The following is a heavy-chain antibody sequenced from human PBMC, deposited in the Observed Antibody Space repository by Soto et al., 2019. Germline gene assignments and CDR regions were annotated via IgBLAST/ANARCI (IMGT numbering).Heavy chain of an antibody. CDR1: GFVFKDSS. J-gene: IGHJ4*02. CDR3: TRLISAAQDY. D-gene: IGHD3-22*01. V-gene: IGHV3-73*01. Sequence: EVLLVESGGGLVQPGGSLKLSCAASGFVFKDSSIHWVRQASGKGLEWVGRIRDRAYNYATSYAASVKGRFTISRDDSSNTAFLQMNSLKTEDTVIYYCTRLISAAQDYWGQGTRVTVSS. CDR2: IRDRAYNYAT.